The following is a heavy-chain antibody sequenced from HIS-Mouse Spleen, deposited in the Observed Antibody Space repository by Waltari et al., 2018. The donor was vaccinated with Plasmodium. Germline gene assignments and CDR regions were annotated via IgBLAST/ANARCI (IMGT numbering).Heavy chain of an antibody. D-gene: IGHD1-20*01. J-gene: IGHJ4*02. CDR3: ARDRITGTSYFDY. Sequence: QLQLQESGPGLVKPSETLSLTCTVSGGSISSSSYYWGWIRQPPGKGREWIGSIYYSGGTHDHPSLKSRVTIAVDTSKNQVSLKLSSVTAADTAVYYCARDRITGTSYFDYWGQGTLVTVSS. V-gene: IGHV4-39*07. CDR2: IYYSGGT. CDR1: GGSISSSSYY.